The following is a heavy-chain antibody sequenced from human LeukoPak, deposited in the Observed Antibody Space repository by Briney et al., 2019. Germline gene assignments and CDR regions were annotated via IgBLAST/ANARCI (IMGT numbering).Heavy chain of an antibody. Sequence: ASVKVSCTASGYTFTGYYMHWVRQAPGQGLEWMGWINPNSGGTNYAQKFQGRVTMTRDTSISTAYMELSRLRSDVTAVYYCAREAYDSGSFRTDYYYMDVWGKGTTVTISS. CDR1: GYTFTGYY. V-gene: IGHV1-2*02. J-gene: IGHJ6*03. D-gene: IGHD3-10*01. CDR3: AREAYDSGSFRTDYYYMDV. CDR2: INPNSGGT.